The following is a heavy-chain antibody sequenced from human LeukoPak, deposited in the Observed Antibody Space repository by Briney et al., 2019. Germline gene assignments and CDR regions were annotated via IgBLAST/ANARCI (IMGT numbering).Heavy chain of an antibody. CDR2: INPNSGGT. J-gene: IGHJ3*02. D-gene: IGHD3-9*01. CDR1: GYTFTGYY. CDR3: ARRYFDWLDAFDI. Sequence: ASVKVSCKASGYTFTGYYVHWVRQAPGQGLEWMGWINPNSGGTNYAQKFQGRVTMTRDTSISTVYMELSRLRSDDTAVYYCARRYFDWLDAFDIWGQGTMVTVSS. V-gene: IGHV1-2*02.